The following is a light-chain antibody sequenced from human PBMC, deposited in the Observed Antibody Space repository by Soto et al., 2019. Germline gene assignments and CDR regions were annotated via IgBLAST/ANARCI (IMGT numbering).Light chain of an antibody. V-gene: IGKV3D-15*01. J-gene: IGKJ4*01. CDR1: QSVTSN. CDR3: QQYNNWPPT. Sequence: EIVMTRSPATLSVSPGERATLSCRASQSVTSNLAWYQQKPGQAPRLLIYGPSTRATGIPGRFSGSGSGADFTLTISSLQSEDFAVYYCQQYNNWPPTFGGGTKVEIK. CDR2: GPS.